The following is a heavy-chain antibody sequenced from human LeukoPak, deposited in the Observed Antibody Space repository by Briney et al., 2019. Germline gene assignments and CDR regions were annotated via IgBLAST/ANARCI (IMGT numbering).Heavy chain of an antibody. CDR3: ARGGEYSSSTTDY. CDR2: ISPNSGGT. J-gene: IGHJ4*02. CDR1: GYTFTDYY. V-gene: IGHV1-2*02. Sequence: ASVKVSCKASGYTFTDYYIHWVREAPGQGLEWMGWISPNSGGTKYAQKFQGRVTMTTDTSTSTAYMELRSLRSDDTAVYYCARGGEYSSSTTDYWGQGTLVTVSS. D-gene: IGHD6-6*01.